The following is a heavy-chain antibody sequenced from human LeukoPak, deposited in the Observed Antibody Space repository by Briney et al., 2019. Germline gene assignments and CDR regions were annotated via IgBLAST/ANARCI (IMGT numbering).Heavy chain of an antibody. D-gene: IGHD6-6*01. CDR3: ARRSSRSSGED. J-gene: IGHJ4*02. V-gene: IGHV5-51*01. CDR1: GYSFTRNW. CDR2: IYPGDSDT. Sequence: GESLKISCKGSGYSFTRNWIGWVRQMPGKGLEWMGIIYPGDSDTRYSPSFQGQVTIPADKSINTAYLQWSSLKASDTAIYYCARRSSRSSGEDWGQGTLVTVSS.